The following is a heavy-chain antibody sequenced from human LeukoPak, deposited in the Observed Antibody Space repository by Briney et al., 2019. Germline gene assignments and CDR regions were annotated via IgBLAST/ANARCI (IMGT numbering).Heavy chain of an antibody. CDR1: GYSFTSYD. CDR2: MNPNSGNT. J-gene: IGHJ4*02. D-gene: IGHD1-20*01. Sequence: ASVKVSCTASGYSFTSYDIKWVRQATGQGLEWMGWMNPNSGNTGYAQKFQGRVTMTRNTSISTAYMEPSSLRSEDTAVYYCARGGYKLDYWGQGTLVTVSS. CDR3: ARGGYKLDY. V-gene: IGHV1-8*01.